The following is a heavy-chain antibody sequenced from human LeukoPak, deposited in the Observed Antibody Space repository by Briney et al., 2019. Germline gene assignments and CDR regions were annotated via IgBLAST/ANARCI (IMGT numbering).Heavy chain of an antibody. D-gene: IGHD6-13*01. CDR2: IIPILGIA. CDR1: GGIFSSYA. CDR3: ARDQIAAAGRVDY. V-gene: IGHV1-69*04. Sequence: VASVKVSCKASGGIFSSYAISWVRQAPGQGLEWMGRIIPILGIANYAQKFQGRVTITADKSTSTAYMELSSLRSEDTAVYYCARDQIAAAGRVDYWGQGTLVTVSS. J-gene: IGHJ4*02.